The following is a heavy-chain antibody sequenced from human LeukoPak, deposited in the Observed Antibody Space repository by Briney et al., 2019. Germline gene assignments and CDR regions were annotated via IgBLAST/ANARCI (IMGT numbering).Heavy chain of an antibody. CDR1: GGTSSSYA. V-gene: IGHV1-69*05. D-gene: IGHD3-22*01. CDR3: ARQRLAYYYDSSGYPFDY. J-gene: IGHJ4*02. CDR2: IIPIFGTA. Sequence: ASVKVSCKASGGTSSSYAISWVRQAPGRGLEWMGRIIPIFGTANYAQKFQGRVTITTDESTSTAYMELSSLRSEDTAVYYCARQRLAYYYDSSGYPFDYWGQGTLVTVSS.